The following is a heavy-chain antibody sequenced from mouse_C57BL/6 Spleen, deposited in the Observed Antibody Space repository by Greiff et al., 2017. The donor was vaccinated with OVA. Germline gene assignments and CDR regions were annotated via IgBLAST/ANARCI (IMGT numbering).Heavy chain of an antibody. CDR3: TTGGVMDY. CDR2: IDPENGDT. J-gene: IGHJ4*01. Sequence: VQLQQSGAELVRPGASVKLSCTASGFNIKDDYMHWVKQRPEQGLEWIGWIDPENGDTEYASKFQGKATITADTSSNTAYLQLSSLTSEDTAVYYCTTGGVMDYWGQGTSVTVSS. V-gene: IGHV14-4*01. CDR1: GFNIKDDY.